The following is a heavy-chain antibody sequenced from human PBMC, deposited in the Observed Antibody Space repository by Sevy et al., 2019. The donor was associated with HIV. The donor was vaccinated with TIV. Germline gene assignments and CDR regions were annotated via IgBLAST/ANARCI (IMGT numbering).Heavy chain of an antibody. Sequence: SETLSLTCAVSGDSINSQNWWNWIRQPPGMSLEWIGEGYRSGTTNYNPSLKSRVTISLDKSQNQFSLTLSSVTAADTAVYYCARGGPKRTYNGFDPWGQGTQVTVSS. CDR3: ARGGPKRTYNGFDP. V-gene: IGHV4-4*02. D-gene: IGHD3-16*01. J-gene: IGHJ5*02. CDR1: GDSINSQNW. CDR2: GYRSGTT.